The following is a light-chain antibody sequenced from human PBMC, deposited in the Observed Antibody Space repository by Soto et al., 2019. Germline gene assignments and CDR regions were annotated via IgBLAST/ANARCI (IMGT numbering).Light chain of an antibody. CDR1: QSVGNN. Sequence: EIVMTQSPATLSVSPGERTTLSCRASQSVGNNLAWYQQKPGQAPRLLIYGAYTRATGIPARFSGSGSGTDFTLTISRLEPEDFAVYYCQQYGSSPWPFGQGTKVEIK. CDR3: QQYGSSPWP. J-gene: IGKJ1*01. CDR2: GAY. V-gene: IGKV3-15*01.